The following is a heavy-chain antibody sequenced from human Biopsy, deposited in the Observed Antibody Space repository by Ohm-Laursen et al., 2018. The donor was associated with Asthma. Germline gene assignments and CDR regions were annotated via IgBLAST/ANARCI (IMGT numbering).Heavy chain of an antibody. CDR3: ARAYGGSFFSGSFDI. CDR2: IYSGGDT. J-gene: IGHJ3*02. D-gene: IGHD4-23*01. Sequence: SLRLSCTASGFTVSTNGMSWVRQPPGKGLEWVSVIYSGGDTYYADSVLGRVTISRDNSKNTLSLQMNSLRAEDTAVYYCARAYGGSFFSGSFDIWGQGTMVTVSS. CDR1: GFTVSTNG. V-gene: IGHV3-53*01.